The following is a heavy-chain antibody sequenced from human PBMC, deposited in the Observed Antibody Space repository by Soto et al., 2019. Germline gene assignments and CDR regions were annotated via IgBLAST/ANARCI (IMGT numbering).Heavy chain of an antibody. V-gene: IGHV4-39*01. CDR3: AISYHYDILTGYYLPLDV. J-gene: IGHJ6*04. CDR2: IYYSGST. Sequence: SETLSLTCTVSGGSISSSSYYWGWIRQPPGKGLEWIGSIYYSGSTYYNPSLKSRVTISVDTSKNQFSLKLSSVTAADTAVYYCAISYHYDILTGYYLPLDVWGKGTTVTVSS. D-gene: IGHD3-9*01. CDR1: GGSISSSSYY.